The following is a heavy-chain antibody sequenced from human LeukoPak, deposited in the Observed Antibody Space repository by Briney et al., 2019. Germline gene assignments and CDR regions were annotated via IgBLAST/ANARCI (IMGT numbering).Heavy chain of an antibody. CDR2: ISGSGGST. CDR1: GFTFNSYA. Sequence: ESGGSLRLSCAASGFTFNSYAMNWVRQAPGKGLEWVSAISGSGGSTYYADSVKGRFTISRDNAKNSLYLQMNSLRAEDTAVYYCARESMVRGVIISSWGQGALVTVSS. V-gene: IGHV3-23*01. J-gene: IGHJ5*02. D-gene: IGHD3-10*01. CDR3: ARESMVRGVIISS.